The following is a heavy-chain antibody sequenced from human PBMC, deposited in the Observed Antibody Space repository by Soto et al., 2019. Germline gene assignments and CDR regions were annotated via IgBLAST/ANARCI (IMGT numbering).Heavy chain of an antibody. CDR1: GFTFSSYA. D-gene: IGHD1-26*01. CDR3: AKDGSLGGGYGTRAFDI. CDR2: ISGSGGST. Sequence: PGGSLRLSCAASGFTFSSYAMSWVRQAPGKGLEWVSAISGSGGSTYYADSVKGRFTISRDNSKNTLYLQMNSLRAEDTAVYYCAKDGSLGGGYGTRAFDIWGQGTMVTVSS. V-gene: IGHV3-23*01. J-gene: IGHJ3*02.